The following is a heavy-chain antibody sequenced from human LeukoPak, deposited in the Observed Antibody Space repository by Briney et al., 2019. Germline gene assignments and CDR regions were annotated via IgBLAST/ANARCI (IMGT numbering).Heavy chain of an antibody. J-gene: IGHJ4*02. CDR2: MYTSGST. V-gene: IGHV4-61*02. CDR3: TRDNPGMTSTDT. D-gene: IGHD1-1*01. CDR1: GGSISSGSYY. Sequence: PSQTLSLTCTVSGGSISSGSYYWGWIRQPAGKGLEWIGRMYTSGSTNYNPSLKSRVTISGATSKNQFSLKLSSVTAADTAVYYCTRDNPGMTSTDTWGQGTLVTVSS.